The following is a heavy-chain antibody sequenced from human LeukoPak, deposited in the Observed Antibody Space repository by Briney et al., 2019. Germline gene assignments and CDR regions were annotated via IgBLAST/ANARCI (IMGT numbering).Heavy chain of an antibody. CDR1: GGIYGRYS. CDR3: TTYGSNIAEYFEH. V-gene: IGHV1-69*16. J-gene: IGHJ1*01. D-gene: IGHD4-23*01. CDR2: IVPPLGTA. Sequence: GASVKVSCKASGGIYGRYSITWVRQAPGQGLEWMGGIVPPLGTANYAQKFQGRVTITTDESTNTAYMELTSLTSEDAAVYYCTTYGSNIAEYFEHWGQGTLVSVSS.